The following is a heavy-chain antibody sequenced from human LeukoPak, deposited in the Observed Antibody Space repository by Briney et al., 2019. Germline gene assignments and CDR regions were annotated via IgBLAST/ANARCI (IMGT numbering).Heavy chain of an antibody. CDR1: GGSISSYY. V-gene: IGHV4-59*12. CDR2: IYYSGST. CDR3: ARVAVDTAMSTYDY. Sequence: SETLSLTCTVSGGSISSYYWSWIRQPPGKGLEWIGYIYYSGSTNYNPSLKSRVTISVDTSKNQFSLKLNSVTAADTAVYYCARVAVDTAMSTYDYWGQGTLVTVSS. J-gene: IGHJ4*02. D-gene: IGHD5-18*01.